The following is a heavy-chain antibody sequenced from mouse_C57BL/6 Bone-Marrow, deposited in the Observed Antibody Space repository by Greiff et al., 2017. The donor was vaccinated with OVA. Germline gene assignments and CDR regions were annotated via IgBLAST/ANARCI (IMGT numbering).Heavy chain of an antibody. Sequence: EVQGVESGGGLVKPGGSLKLSCAASGFTFSSYAMSWVRQTPEKRLEWVATISDGGSYTYYPDNVKGRFTISRDNAKNNLYLQMSHLKSEDTAMYYCANYGAMDYWGQGTSVTVSS. CDR2: ISDGGSYT. J-gene: IGHJ4*01. CDR1: GFTFSSYA. CDR3: ANYGAMDY. D-gene: IGHD2-4*01. V-gene: IGHV5-4*01.